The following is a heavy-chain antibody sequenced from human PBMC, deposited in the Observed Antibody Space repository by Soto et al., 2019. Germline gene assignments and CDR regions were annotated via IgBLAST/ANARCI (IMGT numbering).Heavy chain of an antibody. J-gene: IGHJ6*02. D-gene: IGHD4-17*01. CDR1: GFTFGDYA. Sequence: LRLSCTASGFTFGDYAMSWFRQAPGKGLEWVGFIRSKAYGGTTEYAASVKGRFTISRDDSKSIAYLQMNSLKTEDTAVYYCAKNSYGDSWNFGLDVWGQGTTVTVSS. CDR3: AKNSYGDSWNFGLDV. CDR2: IRSKAYGGTT. V-gene: IGHV3-49*03.